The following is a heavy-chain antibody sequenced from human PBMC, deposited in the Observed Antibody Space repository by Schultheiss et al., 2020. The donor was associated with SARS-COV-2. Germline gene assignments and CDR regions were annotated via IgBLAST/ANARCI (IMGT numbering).Heavy chain of an antibody. V-gene: IGHV4-59*12. CDR1: GASISSYY. Sequence: SETLSLTCTVSGASISSYYWTWIRQPPGKGLEWIGYIYYSGSSNYNPSLKSRVTISVDKSKNQFSLKLSSVTAADTAVYYCARVESGSSWFDYWGQGTLVTVSS. CDR3: ARVESGSSWFDY. J-gene: IGHJ4*02. D-gene: IGHD6-13*01. CDR2: IYYSGSS.